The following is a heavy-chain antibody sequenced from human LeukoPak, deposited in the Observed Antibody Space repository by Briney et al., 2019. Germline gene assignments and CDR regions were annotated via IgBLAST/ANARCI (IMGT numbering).Heavy chain of an antibody. CDR3: ATDIVVVPAANDSIY. CDR2: IIPILGIA. D-gene: IGHD2-2*01. CDR1: GGTFSSYT. J-gene: IGHJ4*02. Sequence: SVKVSCKASGGTFSSYTISWVRQAPGQGLEWMGRIIPILGIANYAQKFQGRVTITADESTSTAYMELSSLRSEDTAVYYCATDIVVVPAANDSIYWGQGTLVTVSS. V-gene: IGHV1-69*02.